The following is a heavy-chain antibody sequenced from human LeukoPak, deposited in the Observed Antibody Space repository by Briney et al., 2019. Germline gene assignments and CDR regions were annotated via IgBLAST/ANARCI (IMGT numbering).Heavy chain of an antibody. D-gene: IGHD3-22*01. CDR2: INSDGSST. CDR3: ARALYYYDSSGYPILDY. J-gene: IGHJ4*02. CDR1: GFTFSSYA. Sequence: PGGSLRLSCAASGFTFSSYAMSWVRQAPGKGLVWVSRINSDGSSTSYADSVKGRFTISRDNAKNTLYLQMNSLRAEDTAVYYCARALYYYDSSGYPILDYWGQGTLVTVSS. V-gene: IGHV3-74*01.